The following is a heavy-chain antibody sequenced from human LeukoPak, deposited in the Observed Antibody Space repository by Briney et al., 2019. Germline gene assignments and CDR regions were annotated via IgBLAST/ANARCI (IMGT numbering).Heavy chain of an antibody. V-gene: IGHV3-30*03. CDR2: ISYDGSNK. Sequence: PGGSLRLSCAASGFTFSSNGMHWVRQAPGKGLEWVAVISYDGSNKHYADSVKGRFTISRDNSKNTLYLQMNSLRAEDTAVYYCAREGVTVTRYYYYYMDVWGKGTTVTVSS. J-gene: IGHJ6*03. D-gene: IGHD4-17*01. CDR3: AREGVTVTRYYYYYMDV. CDR1: GFTFSSNG.